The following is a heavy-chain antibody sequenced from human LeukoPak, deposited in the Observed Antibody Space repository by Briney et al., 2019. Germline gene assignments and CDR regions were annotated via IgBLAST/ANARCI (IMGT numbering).Heavy chain of an antibody. CDR3: PKVGVQEDTAMDFDY. J-gene: IGHJ4*02. D-gene: IGHD5-18*01. CDR2: ISGSGGST. V-gene: IGHV3-23*01. CDR1: GFTFSSYA. Sequence: PGGSLRLSCAASGFTFSSYAMSWVRQAAGKGVEGVSAISGSGGSTYYADSVKGRFTISRDNSKNTLYLQMNSLRAEDTAVYYRPKVGVQEDTAMDFDYWGQGNLVTVSS.